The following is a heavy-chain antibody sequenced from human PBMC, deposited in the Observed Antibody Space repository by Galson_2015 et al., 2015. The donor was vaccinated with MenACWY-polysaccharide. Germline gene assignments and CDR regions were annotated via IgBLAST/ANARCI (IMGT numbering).Heavy chain of an antibody. CDR1: GASLSSGGYY. J-gene: IGHJ5*02. Sequence: TLSLTCTVSGASLSSGGYYWNWLRQYPGKDLEWIGYVYDGGSTKYNPSLKSRLTISVDTSKNQFSLKLSSVIDADTAVYYCARAPRGYCNGNTCCGWFDPWGQGTLVTVSS. V-gene: IGHV4-31*03. CDR2: VYDGGST. CDR3: ARAPRGYCNGNTCCGWFDP. D-gene: IGHD2-15*01.